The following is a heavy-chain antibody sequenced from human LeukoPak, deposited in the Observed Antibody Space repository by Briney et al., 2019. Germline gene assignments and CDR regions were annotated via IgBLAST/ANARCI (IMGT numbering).Heavy chain of an antibody. CDR3: AREVVFTAVFDY. J-gene: IGHJ4*02. CDR2: IYYSGST. Sequence: SETLSLTCTVSGGSISSSSYYWGWIRQPPGKGLEWIGSIYYSGSTHYNPSLKSRVTISVDTSKNQFSLKLSSVTAADTAVYYCAREVVFTAVFDYWGEGTLVTVSS. V-gene: IGHV4-39*07. D-gene: IGHD2-2*01. CDR1: GGSISSSSYY.